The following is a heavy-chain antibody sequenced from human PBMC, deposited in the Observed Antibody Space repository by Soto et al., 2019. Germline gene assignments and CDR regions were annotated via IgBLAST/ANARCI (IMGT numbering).Heavy chain of an antibody. CDR2: IIPIFCTA. Sequence: ASVKVYCEASGGTFSSYAISWVRQAPGQRLEWMGGIIPIFCTANYAQKFQGRVTITADESTSTAYMELSSLRSEDTAVYYCARDGDLAARDYYYGMDVWGQGTTVTVSS. CDR1: GGTFSSYA. J-gene: IGHJ6*02. CDR3: ARDGDLAARDYYYGMDV. V-gene: IGHV1-69*13. D-gene: IGHD6-6*01.